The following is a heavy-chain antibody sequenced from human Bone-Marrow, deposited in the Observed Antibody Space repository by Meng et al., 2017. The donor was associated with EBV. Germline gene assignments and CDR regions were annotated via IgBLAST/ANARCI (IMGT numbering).Heavy chain of an antibody. CDR1: GSSTSTSGVG. CDR2: IYWDDDK. CDR3: AHSLEAAAGVA. Sequence: HIPLKARGPPLWNPPRPPPLTSTFSGSSTSTSGVGVGWIRQPPGKALEWLALIYWDDDKRYSPSLKSRLTITKDTSKNQVVLTMTNMDPVDTATYYCAHSLEAAAGVAWGQGTLVTVSS. V-gene: IGHV2-5*02. D-gene: IGHD6-13*01. J-gene: IGHJ5*02.